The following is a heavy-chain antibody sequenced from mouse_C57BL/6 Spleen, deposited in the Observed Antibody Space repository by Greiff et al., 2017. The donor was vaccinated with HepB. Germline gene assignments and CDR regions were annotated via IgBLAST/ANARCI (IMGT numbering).Heavy chain of an antibody. CDR3: ARKGDYGSSFDY. V-gene: IGHV1-69*01. CDR2: IDPSDSYT. D-gene: IGHD1-1*01. J-gene: IGHJ2*01. CDR1: GYTFTSYW. Sequence: QVQLKQPGAELVMPGASVKLSCKASGYTFTSYWMHWVKQRPGQGLEWIGEIDPSDSYTNYNQKFKGKSTLTVDKSSSTAYMQLSSLTYEDSAVYYCARKGDYGSSFDYWGQGTTLTVSS.